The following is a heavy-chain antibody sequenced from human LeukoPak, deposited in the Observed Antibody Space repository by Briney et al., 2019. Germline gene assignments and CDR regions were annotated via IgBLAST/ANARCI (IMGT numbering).Heavy chain of an antibody. CDR1: GGSISSGGYY. V-gene: IGHV4-31*03. D-gene: IGHD3-16*02. J-gene: IGHJ4*02. Sequence: SQTLSLTYTVSGGSISSGGYYWSWIRQHPGKGLEWIGYIYYSGSTYYNPSLKSRVTISVDTSKNQFSLKLSSVTAADTAVYYCARIEKDYVWGSYRLSAEEYWGQGTLVTVSS. CDR2: IYYSGST. CDR3: ARIEKDYVWGSYRLSAEEY.